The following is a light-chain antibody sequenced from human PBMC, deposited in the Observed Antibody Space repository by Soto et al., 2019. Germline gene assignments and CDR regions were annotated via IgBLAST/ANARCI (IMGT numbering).Light chain of an antibody. CDR1: QSVSSY. V-gene: IGKV3-11*01. CDR3: QPRSNWPPIT. J-gene: IGKJ5*01. Sequence: EIVLTQSPATLSLSPGERATLSCRASQSVSSYLAWYQQKLGQVPRLPIYEESNRALGTPARFSGSGSGTAFTLTISSLAPEDFAVYYCQPRSNWPPITFGQGTRLEIK. CDR2: EES.